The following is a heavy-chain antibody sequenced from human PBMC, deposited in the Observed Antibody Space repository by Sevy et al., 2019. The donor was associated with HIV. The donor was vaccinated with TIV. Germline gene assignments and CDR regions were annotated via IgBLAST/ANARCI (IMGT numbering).Heavy chain of an antibody. CDR2: ISAHNGDT. V-gene: IGHV1-18*01. J-gene: IGHJ4*02. CDR3: ARAYCSGGSCYSLAY. CDR1: GYTFTSYR. Sequence: ASVKVSCKASGYTFTSYRVSWVRQAPGQGLEWMGWISAHNGDTHYAQKFQGRVTMTTDTPTITAYMDLMSLRSDDTAVYYCARAYCSGGSCYSLAYWGQGTLVTVSS. D-gene: IGHD2-15*01.